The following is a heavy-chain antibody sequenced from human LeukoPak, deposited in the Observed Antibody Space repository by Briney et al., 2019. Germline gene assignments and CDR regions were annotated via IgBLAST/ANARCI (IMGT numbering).Heavy chain of an antibody. Sequence: RASVKVSCKASGYTFTGYYMHWVRQAPGQGLEWMGWINPNSGGTNYAQKFQGRVTMTRDTPISTAYMELSSLRSEDTAVYYCARGHWRHPEGAFDIWGQGTMVTVSS. CDR3: ARGHWRHPEGAFDI. V-gene: IGHV1-2*02. CDR2: INPNSGGT. CDR1: GYTFTGYY. J-gene: IGHJ3*02.